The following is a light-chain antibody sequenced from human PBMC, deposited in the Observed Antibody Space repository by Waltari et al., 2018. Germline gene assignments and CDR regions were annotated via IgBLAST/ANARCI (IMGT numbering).Light chain of an antibody. CDR1: HSNIGSNF. CDR3: AAWDDGLRGPA. J-gene: IGLJ2*01. CDR2: ENS. Sequence: QSVLTQSPSVSETPGQKITISCSGSHSNIGSNFVNWYQQVPGTAPKLLVHENSQRPKGVPDRFSASKSGTSASLAIIGLQSQDEADYYCAAWDDGLRGPAFGGGTKVTVL. V-gene: IGLV1-44*01.